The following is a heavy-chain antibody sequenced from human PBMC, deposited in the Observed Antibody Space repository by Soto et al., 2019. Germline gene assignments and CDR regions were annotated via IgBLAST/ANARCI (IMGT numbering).Heavy chain of an antibody. V-gene: IGHV1-69*13. D-gene: IGHD2-2*01. Sequence: SVKVSCKASGGTFSSYAISWVRQAPGQGLEWMGGIIPIFGTANYAQKFQGRVTITADESTSTAYMELSSLRSEDTAVYYCARKDFVVVPAADRKPYYYYYGMDVWGQGTTVTVSS. CDR3: ARKDFVVVPAADRKPYYYYYGMDV. CDR2: IIPIFGTA. CDR1: GGTFSSYA. J-gene: IGHJ6*02.